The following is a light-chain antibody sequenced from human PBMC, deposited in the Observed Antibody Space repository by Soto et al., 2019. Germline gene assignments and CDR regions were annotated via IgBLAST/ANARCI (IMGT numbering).Light chain of an antibody. CDR3: FLYYSGARHVV. V-gene: IGLV7-46*01. Sequence: QAVVTQEPSLTVSPGGTVTLTCGSSTGAVTSGHYPYWFQQKPGQAPRTLIYDTSNKHSWTPARFSGSLRGGKAALTLSGAQPEDEAEYYCFLYYSGARHVVFGGGTKLTVL. CDR1: TGAVTSGHY. CDR2: DTS. J-gene: IGLJ2*01.